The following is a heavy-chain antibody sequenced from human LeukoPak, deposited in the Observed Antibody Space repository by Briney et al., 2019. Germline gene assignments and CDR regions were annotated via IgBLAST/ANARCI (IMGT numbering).Heavy chain of an antibody. J-gene: IGHJ4*02. CDR3: ARGGAGYCSSATCRPFYFDY. V-gene: IGHV4-59*01. CDR2: IYNSGNT. Sequence: SETLSLTCTVSSGSISSYYWSWIRHPPGKGPEWIGFIYNSGNTNYNPSLESRVTISVDTSKNQFSLKLSSVTAADTAVYYCARGGAGYCSSATCRPFYFDYLGQGTLVTVSS. D-gene: IGHD2-2*01. CDR1: SGSISSYY.